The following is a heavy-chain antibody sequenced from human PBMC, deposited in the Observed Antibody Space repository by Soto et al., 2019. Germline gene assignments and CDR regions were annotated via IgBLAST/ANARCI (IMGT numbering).Heavy chain of an antibody. CDR2: ISWNSGTI. CDR1: GFTFDDFA. D-gene: IGHD6-6*01. CDR3: VKDRSRSSSYFDY. J-gene: IGHJ4*02. Sequence: GGSLRLSCAASGFTFDDFAMNWVRQAPGKGLEWASGISWNSGTITYADSVKGRFTISRDNANKSLYLQMKSLTTEDTALYYCVKDRSRSSSYFDYWGQGTLVTVSS. V-gene: IGHV3-9*01.